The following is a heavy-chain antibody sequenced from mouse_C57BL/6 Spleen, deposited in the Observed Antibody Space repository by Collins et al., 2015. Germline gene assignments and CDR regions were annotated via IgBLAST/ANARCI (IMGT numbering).Heavy chain of an antibody. D-gene: IGHD2-4*01. J-gene: IGHJ4*01. CDR3: ARSLYYDYAAYAMDY. CDR2: ISSGSSTI. V-gene: IGHV5-17*02. Sequence: DVQLVESGGGLVQPGGSRKLSCAASGFTFSSFGMHWVRQAPEKGLEWVAYISSGSSTIYYADTVKGRFTISRDNPKNTLFLQMTSLRSEDTAMYYCARSLYYDYAAYAMDYWGQGTSVTVSS. CDR1: GFTFSSFG.